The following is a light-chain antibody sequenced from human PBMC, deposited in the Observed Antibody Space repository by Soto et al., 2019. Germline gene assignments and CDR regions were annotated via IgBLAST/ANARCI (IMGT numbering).Light chain of an antibody. J-gene: IGKJ5*01. CDR2: AAS. CDR3: QQGHSAIT. V-gene: IGKV1-39*01. Sequence: DIQMTQSPSTLSGSVGDRVAITCRASQSISSWLAWYQQKPGKAPRLLIYAASNLQSGVPSRFSGSGSGTDFTLSISSLQPEDFATYFCQQGHSAITFGQGTRLEI. CDR1: QSISSW.